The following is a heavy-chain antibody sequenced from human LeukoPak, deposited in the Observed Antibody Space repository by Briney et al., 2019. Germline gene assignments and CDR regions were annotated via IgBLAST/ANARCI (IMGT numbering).Heavy chain of an antibody. CDR1: GYTFTSYA. D-gene: IGHD2-2*01. CDR3: AAETLQSGYCGSTSCYSGFDP. CDR2: INAGNGNT. J-gene: IGHJ5*02. Sequence: ASVKVSCKASGYTFTSYAMHWVRQAPGQRLEWMGGINAGNGNTKYSQKFQGRVTITRDTSASTAYMELSSLRSEDTAVCYCAAETLQSGYCGSTSCYSGFDPWGQGTLVTVSS. V-gene: IGHV1-3*01.